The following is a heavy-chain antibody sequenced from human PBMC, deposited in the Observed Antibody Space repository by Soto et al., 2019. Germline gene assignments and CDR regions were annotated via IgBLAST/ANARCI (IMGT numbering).Heavy chain of an antibody. CDR3: ARRYGYSFDY. V-gene: IGHV4-59*08. Sequence: TSETLSLTCTVSGGSISSYYWSWIRQPPGKGLEWIGYIYSSGRTNYNPSLKSRVTISVDTSKNQFSLKLSSVTAAGTAVYYCARRYGYSFDYWGQGTLVTVSS. CDR2: IYSSGRT. J-gene: IGHJ4*02. D-gene: IGHD1-1*01. CDR1: GGSISSYY.